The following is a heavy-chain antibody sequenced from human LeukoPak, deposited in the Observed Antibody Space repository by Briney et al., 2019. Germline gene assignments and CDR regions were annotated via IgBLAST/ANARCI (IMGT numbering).Heavy chain of an antibody. J-gene: IGHJ3*02. CDR2: IHYSGST. D-gene: IGHD6-19*01. Sequence: LETLSLTCTVSGGSISSYYWSWIRQPPGKGLEWIGYIHYSGSTNYNPSLKSRVTISVDTSKNQFSLRLSSVTAADTAVYYCARAQWLAHDAFDIWGQGTMVTVSS. CDR1: GGSISSYY. CDR3: ARAQWLAHDAFDI. V-gene: IGHV4-59*01.